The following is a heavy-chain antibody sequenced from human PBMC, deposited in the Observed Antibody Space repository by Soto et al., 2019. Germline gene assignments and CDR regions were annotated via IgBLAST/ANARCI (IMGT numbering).Heavy chain of an antibody. CDR1: GYTFTIYD. J-gene: IGHJ6*02. V-gene: IGHV1-8*01. D-gene: IGHD6-13*01. CDR3: ARVRAAAYYGMDV. CDR2: MNPNSGNT. Sequence: ASVKVSGKASGYTFTIYDINLLLQATGQGLEWMGWMNPNSGNTGSAQKFQGRVTMTRNTSISTAYMELSSLRSEDTAVYYCARVRAAAYYGMDVWGQGTTVTVSS.